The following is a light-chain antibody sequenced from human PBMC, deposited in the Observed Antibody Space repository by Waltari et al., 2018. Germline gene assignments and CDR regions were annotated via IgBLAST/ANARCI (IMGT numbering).Light chain of an antibody. V-gene: IGKV2-30*01. CDR2: KIS. CDR3: MHGGHWPYT. Sequence: VVLTQSPLSLPVTLGQPASISRSSSQSLVYSDGNIYLNWFHQRPGQSPRRLIYKISNRDSGVPDRFSGSGSGTDFTLKISRVEAEDVGIYYCMHGGHWPYTFGQGTKLEIK. CDR1: QSLVYSDGNIY. J-gene: IGKJ2*01.